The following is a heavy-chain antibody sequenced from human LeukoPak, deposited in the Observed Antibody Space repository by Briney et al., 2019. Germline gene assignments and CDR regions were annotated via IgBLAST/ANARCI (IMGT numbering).Heavy chain of an antibody. CDR3: ARGDPNCSGGSCHLNWFDP. CDR2: INHSGST. Sequence: SETLSLTCAVYGGSFSGYYWSWIRQPPVKGLEWIGEINHSGSTNYNPSLKSRVTISVDTSKNQFSLKLSSVTAADTAVYYCARGDPNCSGGSCHLNWFDPWGQGTLVTVSS. CDR1: GGSFSGYY. V-gene: IGHV4-34*01. D-gene: IGHD2-15*01. J-gene: IGHJ5*02.